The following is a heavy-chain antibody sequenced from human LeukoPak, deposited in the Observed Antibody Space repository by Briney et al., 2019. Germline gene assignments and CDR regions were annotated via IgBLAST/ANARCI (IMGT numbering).Heavy chain of an antibody. Sequence: SETLSLTCTVSGGSISSGGYYWSWIRQPPGKGLEWIGYIYHSGSTYYNPSLKSRVTISVDRSKNQFSLKLSSVTAADTAVYYCARGVEWLFPFDYWGQGTLVTVSS. V-gene: IGHV4-30-2*01. J-gene: IGHJ4*02. CDR1: GGSISSGGYY. D-gene: IGHD3-3*01. CDR2: IYHSGST. CDR3: ARGVEWLFPFDY.